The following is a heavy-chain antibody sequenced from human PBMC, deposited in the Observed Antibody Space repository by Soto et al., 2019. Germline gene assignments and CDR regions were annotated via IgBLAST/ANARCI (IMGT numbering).Heavy chain of an antibody. D-gene: IGHD3-16*01. J-gene: IGHJ6*02. Sequence: PSETLSLTCAVYGGSFSGYYWSWIRQPPGKGLEWIGEINHSGSTNYNPSLKSRVTISVDTSKNQFSLKLSSVTAADTAVYYCARGTGGFPTAYYYYGMDVWGQGTTVTVSS. CDR1: GGSFSGYY. CDR2: INHSGST. V-gene: IGHV4-34*01. CDR3: ARGTGGFPTAYYYYGMDV.